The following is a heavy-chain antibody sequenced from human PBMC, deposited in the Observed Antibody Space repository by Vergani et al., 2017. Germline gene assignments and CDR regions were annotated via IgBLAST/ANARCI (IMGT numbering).Heavy chain of an antibody. V-gene: IGHV1-24*01. D-gene: IGHD3-22*01. J-gene: IGHJ4*02. Sequence: QVQLVQSGSEVRKPGASVKVSCQVSGYSLTELTIHWVRQAPGKGLEWMGGFDPEHGEVTFAHHIQGRVTMTEARSTDTAYMELSSLRPEDTALYYCAIGTDYYESSGYYLDYWGQGTLVIVSS. CDR1: GYSLTELT. CDR3: AIGTDYYESSGYYLDY. CDR2: FDPEHGEV.